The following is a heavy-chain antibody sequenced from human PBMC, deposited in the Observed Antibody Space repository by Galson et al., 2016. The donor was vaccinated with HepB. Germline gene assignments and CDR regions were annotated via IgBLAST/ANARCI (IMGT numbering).Heavy chain of an antibody. D-gene: IGHD4-23*01. CDR1: GFRFDDYA. J-gene: IGHJ5*02. CDR3: VRDHSVVPTTAYNWFDP. Sequence: SLRLSCAASGFRFDDYAMHWVRQAPGKGLEWVSGITWNSGTMDYADSVKGRFTISRDNAKNSLYLQMNSLRAEDTAVYFCVRDHSVVPTTAYNWFDPWGRGTLVTVSS. CDR2: ITWNSGTM. V-gene: IGHV3-9*01.